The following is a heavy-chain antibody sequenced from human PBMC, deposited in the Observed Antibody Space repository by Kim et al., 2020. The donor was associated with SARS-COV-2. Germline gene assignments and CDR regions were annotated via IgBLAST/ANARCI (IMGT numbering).Heavy chain of an antibody. J-gene: IGHJ4*02. CDR1: GYTFTSYY. CDR2: INPSGGST. CDR3: ARDNRNTAMVTGFDY. V-gene: IGHV1-46*01. D-gene: IGHD5-18*01. Sequence: ASVKVSCKASGYTFTSYYMHWVRQAPGQGLEWMGIINPSGGSTSYAQKFQGRVTMTRDTSTSTVYMELSSLRSEDTAVYYCARDNRNTAMVTGFDYWGQGTLVTVSS.